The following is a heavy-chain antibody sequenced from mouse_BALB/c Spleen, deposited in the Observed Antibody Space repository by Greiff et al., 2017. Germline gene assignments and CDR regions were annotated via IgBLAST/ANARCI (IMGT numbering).Heavy chain of an antibody. CDR2: ISDGGSYT. Sequence: EVQGVESGGGLVKPGGSLKLSCAASGFTFSDYYMYWVRQTPEKRLEWVATISDGGSYTYYPDSVKGRFTISRDNAKNNLYLQMSSLKSEDTAMYYCAREGDYSYAMDYWGQGTSVTVSS. CDR1: GFTFSDYY. V-gene: IGHV5-4*02. J-gene: IGHJ4*01. D-gene: IGHD2-12*01. CDR3: AREGDYSYAMDY.